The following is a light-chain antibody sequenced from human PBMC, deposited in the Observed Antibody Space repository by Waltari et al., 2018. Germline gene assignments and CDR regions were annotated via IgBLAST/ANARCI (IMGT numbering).Light chain of an antibody. CDR2: QSN. CDR1: SSHLGSFD. Sequence: QSVLTQPPPVSAAPGQDVPIPCSGSSSHLGSFDVSWYQQFPGTAPKLLISQSNQRPSEIPDRFSGSKSGTSATLGITGLQTGDEADYYCGTWDSNLRSAVFGGGTKVTVL. CDR3: GTWDSNLRSAV. V-gene: IGLV1-51*02. J-gene: IGLJ2*01.